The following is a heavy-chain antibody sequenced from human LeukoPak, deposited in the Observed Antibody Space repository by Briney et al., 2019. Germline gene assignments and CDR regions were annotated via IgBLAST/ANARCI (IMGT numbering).Heavy chain of an antibody. CDR3: ARGDFWSGYYTGLY. J-gene: IGHJ4*02. V-gene: IGHV3-53*04. Sequence: PGGSLRLSCAASGFTVTTNYMSWVRQAPGKGLEWVSVIYSGGSTYYADSVKGRFTISRHNSKNTLYLQMDILSDEETAVYYCARGDFWSGYYTGLYWGQGTLVTVSS. CDR1: GFTVTTNY. D-gene: IGHD3-3*01. CDR2: IYSGGST.